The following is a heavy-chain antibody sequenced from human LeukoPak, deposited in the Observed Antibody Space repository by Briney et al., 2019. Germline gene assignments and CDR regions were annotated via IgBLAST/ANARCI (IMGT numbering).Heavy chain of an antibody. CDR3: ARDTIFGGIRGYYYYMDV. CDR2: ISHDGSNK. J-gene: IGHJ6*03. V-gene: IGHV3-30*04. CDR1: GFTFSSYA. Sequence: GGSLRLSCAASGFTFSSYAMHWVRQAPGKGLEWVAVISHDGSNKYYADSVKGRFTISRDNSKNTLYLQMNSLRAEDTAVYYCARDTIFGGIRGYYYYMDVWGKGTTVTVSS. D-gene: IGHD3-3*01.